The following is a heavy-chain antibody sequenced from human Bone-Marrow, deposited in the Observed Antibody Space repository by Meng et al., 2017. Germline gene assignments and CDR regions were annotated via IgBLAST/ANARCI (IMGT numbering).Heavy chain of an antibody. CDR3: AKSRTASGRGQGDAFDI. CDR1: GFTFSSYA. Sequence: GGSLRLSCAASGFTFSSYAMHWVRQAPGRGLEWVSAFSGRGGGTYYADSVKGRFTISRDNSKNTLYLQMNSLRADDTAVYYCAKSRTASGRGQGDAFDIWGQGTMVTVSS. J-gene: IGHJ3*02. V-gene: IGHV3-23*01. D-gene: IGHD3-10*01. CDR2: FSGRGGGT.